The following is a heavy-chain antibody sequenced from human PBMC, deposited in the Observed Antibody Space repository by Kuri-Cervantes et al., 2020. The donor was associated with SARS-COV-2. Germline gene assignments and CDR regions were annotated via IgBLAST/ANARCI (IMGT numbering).Heavy chain of an antibody. CDR1: GFTLSNYA. J-gene: IGHJ4*02. CDR2: ISFDGSHK. CDR3: ASNLNSRDGYHYPFDY. D-gene: IGHD5-24*01. Sequence: GESLKISCVASGFTLSNYAMHWVRQAPGEGLEWVAGISFDGSHKFYADSVTGRFTISRDNSQNTLLLQVDSLRAEDTAIYYCASNLNSRDGYHYPFDYWGQGTVVTVSS. V-gene: IGHV3-30*04.